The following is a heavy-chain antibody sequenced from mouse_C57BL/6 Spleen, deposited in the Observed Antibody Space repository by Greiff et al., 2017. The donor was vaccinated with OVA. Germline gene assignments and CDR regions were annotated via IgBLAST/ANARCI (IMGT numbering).Heavy chain of an antibody. CDR3: ARFPGSSYWYFDV. Sequence: QVQLQQSGAELVRPGASVKLSCKASGYTFTDYYINWVKQRPGQGLEWIARLYPGSGNTYYNEKFKGKATLTAEKSSSTAYMQLSSLTSEDSAVYFCARFPGSSYWYFDVWGTGTTVTVSS. CDR2: LYPGSGNT. D-gene: IGHD1-1*01. CDR1: GYTFTDYY. V-gene: IGHV1-76*01. J-gene: IGHJ1*03.